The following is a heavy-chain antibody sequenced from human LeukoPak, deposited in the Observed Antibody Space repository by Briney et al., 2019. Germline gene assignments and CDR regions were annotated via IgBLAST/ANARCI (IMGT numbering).Heavy chain of an antibody. Sequence: SETLSLTCAVYGGSFSGYYWSWVRQPPGKGLEWIGEINHVGSTNYNPSLKSRLTISVDTSKNQFSLKLSSVTAADTAVYYCAREGVYYDILAAYYRPYYFDFWGQGTLVTVYS. CDR1: GGSFSGYY. J-gene: IGHJ4*02. CDR3: AREGVYYDILAAYYRPYYFDF. D-gene: IGHD3-9*01. V-gene: IGHV4-34*01. CDR2: INHVGST.